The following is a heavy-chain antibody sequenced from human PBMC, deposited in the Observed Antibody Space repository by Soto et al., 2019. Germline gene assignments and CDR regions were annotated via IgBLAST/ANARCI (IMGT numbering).Heavy chain of an antibody. D-gene: IGHD6-13*01. CDR2: IIPIFGTA. V-gene: IGHV1-69*01. CDR3: ARDGYGSSCYY. CDR1: GGTFSSYT. J-gene: IGHJ4*02. Sequence: SVKVSFNASGGTFSSYTISLVRQAPGQGLEWMGGIIPIFGTANYAQKFQGRVTITADESTSTAYMELSSLRSEDTAVYYCARDGYGSSCYYWGQGTLVTVSS.